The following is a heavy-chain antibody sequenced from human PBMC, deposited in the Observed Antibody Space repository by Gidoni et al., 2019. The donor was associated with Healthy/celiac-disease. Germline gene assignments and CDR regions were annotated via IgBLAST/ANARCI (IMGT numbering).Heavy chain of an antibody. CDR1: GFPFSSYG. V-gene: IGHV3-33*01. Sequence: QVQLVESGGGVVQPGRSLRLSCAASGFPFSSYGMHWVRQAPGKGLEWVAVIWYDGSNKYYADSVKGRFTISRDNSKNTLYLQMNSLRAEDTAVYYCARNPYYYDSSGYYPSYWGQGTLVTVSS. J-gene: IGHJ4*02. CDR3: ARNPYYYDSSGYYPSY. D-gene: IGHD3-22*01. CDR2: IWYDGSNK.